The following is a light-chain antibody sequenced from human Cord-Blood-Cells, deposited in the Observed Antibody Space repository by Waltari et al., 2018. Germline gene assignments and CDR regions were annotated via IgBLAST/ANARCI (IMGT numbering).Light chain of an antibody. J-gene: IGKJ2*01. Sequence: DIQMTQSPSTLSASVGDRVTITCRASQSISSWLAWYQPKPGKAPKLLIYKASSLESGVPSRFSGSGSGIEFTLTISSLQPDDFATYYCQQYNSYPYTFGQGTKLEIK. CDR2: KAS. CDR1: QSISSW. CDR3: QQYNSYPYT. V-gene: IGKV1-5*03.